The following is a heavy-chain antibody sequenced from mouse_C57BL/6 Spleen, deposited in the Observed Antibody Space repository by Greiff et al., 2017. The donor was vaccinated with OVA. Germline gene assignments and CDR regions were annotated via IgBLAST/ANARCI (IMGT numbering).Heavy chain of an antibody. J-gene: IGHJ4*01. Sequence: QVQLKQSGPELVKPGASVKISCKASGYAFSSSWMNWVKPRPGKGLEWIGRIYPGDGDTNYHGKFKGKATLTADKAYSTAYRQLSSLTSEDSAVDFCAKGSNPLYAMDYWGQGTSVTVSS. CDR3: AKGSNPLYAMDY. D-gene: IGHD2-5*01. CDR1: GYAFSSSW. V-gene: IGHV1-82*01. CDR2: IYPGDGDT.